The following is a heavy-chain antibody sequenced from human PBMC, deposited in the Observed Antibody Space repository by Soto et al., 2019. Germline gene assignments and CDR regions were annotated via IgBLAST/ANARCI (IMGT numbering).Heavy chain of an antibody. CDR1: GYTVTELS. CDR2: FDPEDGET. CDR3: ATSTVGYYYYGMDV. D-gene: IGHD4-4*01. V-gene: IGHV1-24*01. J-gene: IGHJ6*02. Sequence: ASVKVSCKVSGYTVTELSMHWVRQAPGKGLEWMGGFDPEDGETIYAQKFQGRVTMTEDTSTDTAYMELSSLRSEDTAVYYCATSTVGYYYYGMDVWGQGTTVTVSS.